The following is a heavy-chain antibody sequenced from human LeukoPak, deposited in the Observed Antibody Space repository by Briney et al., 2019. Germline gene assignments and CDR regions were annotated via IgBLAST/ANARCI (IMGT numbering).Heavy chain of an antibody. CDR2: ISSSGSSI. CDR1: GFTFSDFY. CDR3: SGDSSGYYYFDY. D-gene: IGHD3-22*01. J-gene: IGHJ4*02. V-gene: IGHV3-11*04. Sequence: GGSLRLSCAASGFTFSDFYMSWIRQAPGKGLEWVSYISSSGSSIYYADSVKGRFTISRDNAKNSLYLQMNSLRAEDTAVYYCSGDSSGYYYFDYWGQGTLVTVSS.